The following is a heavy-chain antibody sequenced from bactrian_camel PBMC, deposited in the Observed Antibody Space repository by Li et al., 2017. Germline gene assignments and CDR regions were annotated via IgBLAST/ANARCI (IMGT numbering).Heavy chain of an antibody. Sequence: HVQLVESGGGSVQSGGSLRLSCVVSGFTFSMYAMTWVRQAPGKALEWVSTISTSGVNIYYTDSVKGRFTISRDSAKNTLYLQLNSLKTEDTAMYYCAKDTYGLPSDWGQGTQVTVS. CDR3: AKDTYGLPSD. D-gene: IGHD5*01. CDR1: GFTFSMYA. J-gene: IGHJ4*01. V-gene: IGHV3S1*01. CDR2: ISTSGVNI.